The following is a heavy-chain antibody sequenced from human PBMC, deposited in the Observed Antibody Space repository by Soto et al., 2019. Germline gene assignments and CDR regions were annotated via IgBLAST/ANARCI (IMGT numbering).Heavy chain of an antibody. D-gene: IGHD3-3*01. J-gene: IGHJ4*02. Sequence: GASVKVSCKASGGTFSSYAISWVRQAPGQGLEWMGVIIPIFGTANYAQKFQGRVTITADKSTSTAYMELSSLRFEDTAVYYCAREPAYDFWSGYYPLDYWGQGTLVTVSS. V-gene: IGHV1-69*06. CDR3: AREPAYDFWSGYYPLDY. CDR1: GGTFSSYA. CDR2: IIPIFGTA.